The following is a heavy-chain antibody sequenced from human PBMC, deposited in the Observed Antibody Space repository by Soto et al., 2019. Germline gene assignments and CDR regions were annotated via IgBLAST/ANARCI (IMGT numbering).Heavy chain of an antibody. CDR2: IIPIFGTA. D-gene: IGHD3-22*01. Sequence: QVQLVQSGAEVKKPGSSVKVSCKASGGTFSSYAISWVRQAPGQGLEWMGGIIPIFGTANDAQKFQGRVTSTADESTTTAYMELSSLRAEDTAVYYCTRVSYYDSSGYYPYYYYGMDVWGQGTTVTFSS. CDR1: GGTFSSYA. CDR3: TRVSYYDSSGYYPYYYYGMDV. J-gene: IGHJ6*02. V-gene: IGHV1-69*01.